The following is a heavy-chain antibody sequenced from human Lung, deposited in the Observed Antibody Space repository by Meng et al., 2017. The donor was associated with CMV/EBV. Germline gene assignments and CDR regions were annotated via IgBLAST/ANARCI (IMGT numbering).Heavy chain of an antibody. CDR3: VIYYYN. CDR1: GFTFNSYG. CDR2: IKPDGSDK. V-gene: IGHV3-7*01. Sequence: GGSLRLCCVASGFTFNSYGMTWVRQAPGKGLEWVAGIKPDGSDKYYVDSVKGRFTISRDNAKNSLYLQMDSLRAEDTAVYYCVIYYYNWGQGTLVTVSS. J-gene: IGHJ4*02. D-gene: IGHD3-22*01.